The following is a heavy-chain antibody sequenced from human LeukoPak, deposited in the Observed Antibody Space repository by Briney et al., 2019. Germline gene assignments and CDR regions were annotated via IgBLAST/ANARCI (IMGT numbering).Heavy chain of an antibody. V-gene: IGHV1-2*02. CDR3: ARSQLDYGDQEGLDY. D-gene: IGHD4-17*01. CDR2: INPNSGGT. J-gene: IGHJ4*02. Sequence: APVKVSCKASGYTFTGYYMHWVRQAPGQGLEWMGWINPNSGGTNYAQKFQGRVTMTRDTSISTAYMELSRLRSDDTAVYYCARSQLDYGDQEGLDYWGQGTLVTVSS. CDR1: GYTFTGYY.